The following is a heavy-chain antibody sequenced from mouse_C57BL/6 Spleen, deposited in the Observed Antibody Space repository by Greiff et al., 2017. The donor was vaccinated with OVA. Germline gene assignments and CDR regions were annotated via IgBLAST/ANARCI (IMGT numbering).Heavy chain of an antibody. CDR1: GFSLTSYA. CDR2: IWTGGGT. CDR3: ACYYDYDGPAWFAY. V-gene: IGHV2-9-1*01. J-gene: IGHJ3*01. Sequence: QVQLKESGPGLVAPSQSLSITCTVSGFSLTSYAISWVRQPPGKGLEWLGVIWTGGGTTYNSALKSRLSISKDNSKSQAFLKMNSLQTDDTARYDGACYYDYDGPAWFAYWGQGTLVTVSA. D-gene: IGHD2-4*01.